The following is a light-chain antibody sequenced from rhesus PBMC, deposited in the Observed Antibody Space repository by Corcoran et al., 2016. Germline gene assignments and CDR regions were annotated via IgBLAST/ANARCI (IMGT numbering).Light chain of an antibody. CDR2: GAS. J-gene: IGKJ2*01. CDR1: QSVSSS. Sequence: QVILTQSPATLSLSPGERATLSCRASQSVSSSLAWYQQKPGQAPRLLIYGASSRATGIPDRFSGSGSGTEFTLTISSLEPEDFAVYYCQEYSSSPYSFGQGTKVEIK. CDR3: QEYSSSPYS. V-gene: IGKV3-53*01.